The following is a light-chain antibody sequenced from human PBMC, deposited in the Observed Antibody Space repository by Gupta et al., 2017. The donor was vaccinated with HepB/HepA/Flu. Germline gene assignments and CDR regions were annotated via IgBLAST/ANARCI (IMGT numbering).Light chain of an antibody. V-gene: IGKV1-39*01. Sequence: DIQLTQSPSSLSASVGDRVTITGRASQSINTYLNWYQPKPGTAPKLLIYSASTLQSGVPSRFSGSGSGTDFTLSIHGLHAEDFATYYWHQGNTARTFGPGTTVEI. CDR2: SAS. CDR3: HQGNTART. CDR1: QSINTY. J-gene: IGKJ1*01.